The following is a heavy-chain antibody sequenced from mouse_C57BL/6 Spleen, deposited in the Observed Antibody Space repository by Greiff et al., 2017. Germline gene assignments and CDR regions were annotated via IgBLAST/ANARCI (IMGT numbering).Heavy chain of an antibody. V-gene: IGHV5-17*01. CDR3: ARRLLRPYYAMDY. Sequence: EVKVVESGGGLVKPGGSLKLSCAASGFTFSDYGMHWVRQAPEKGLEWVAYISSGSSTIYSADTVKGRFTISRDNAKNTLFLQMTSLRSEDTAMYYCARRLLRPYYAMDYWGQGTTLTVSS. D-gene: IGHD1-1*01. J-gene: IGHJ4*01. CDR1: GFTFSDYG. CDR2: ISSGSSTI.